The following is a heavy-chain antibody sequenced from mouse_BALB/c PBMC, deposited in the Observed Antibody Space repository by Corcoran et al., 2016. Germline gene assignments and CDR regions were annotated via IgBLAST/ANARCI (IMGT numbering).Heavy chain of an antibody. J-gene: IGHJ2*01. CDR1: GYTFTNYG. CDR2: INTYTGEP. V-gene: IGHV9-3-1*01. CDR3: ARWGGNYYFDY. Sequence: QIQLVQSGPELKKPGETVKISCKASGYTFTNYGMNWVKQAPGKGLKGMGWINTYTGEPTYADDFKGRFAFSLETSASTAYLQINNLKNEDTATYFCARWGGNYYFDYWGQGTTLTVSS. D-gene: IGHD2-1*01.